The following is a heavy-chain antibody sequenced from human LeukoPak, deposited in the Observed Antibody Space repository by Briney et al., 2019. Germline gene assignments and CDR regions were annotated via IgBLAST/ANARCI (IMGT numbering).Heavy chain of an antibody. CDR2: ISAYNGNT. V-gene: IGHV1-18*01. J-gene: IGHJ4*02. D-gene: IGHD3-22*01. CDR1: GYTFTSYG. CDR3: ARDWDDISGYYRSFDY. Sequence: ASVTVSCKASGYTFTSYGISWVRQAPGQGLEWMGWISAYNGNTNYAQKLQGRVTMTTDTSTNTAYMELRSLRSDDTALYYCARDWDDISGYYRSFDYWGQGTLVTVSS.